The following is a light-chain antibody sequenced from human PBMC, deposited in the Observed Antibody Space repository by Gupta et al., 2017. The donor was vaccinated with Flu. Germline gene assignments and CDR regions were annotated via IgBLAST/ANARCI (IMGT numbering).Light chain of an antibody. J-gene: IGLJ3*02. Sequence: QSALTPPASVSGSPGQSITISCTGTSSDVGGYDYVSWFQHHPGKAPKLMIYEVSHRSSGVSNRFSGSKSGNTASLTISGLQAEDEADYYCSSHTRSSTWVFGGGTKLTVL. V-gene: IGLV2-14*01. CDR3: SSHTRSSTWV. CDR1: SSDVGGYDY. CDR2: EVS.